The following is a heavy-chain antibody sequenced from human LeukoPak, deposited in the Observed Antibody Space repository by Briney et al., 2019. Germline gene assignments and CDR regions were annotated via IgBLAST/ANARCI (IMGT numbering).Heavy chain of an antibody. D-gene: IGHD2/OR15-2a*01. V-gene: IGHV3-7*03. Sequence: PGGSLRLSCAASGFSFSGYWMTWVRQAPGKGLEWVANIKEDGSEKYYADFVKGRFTISRDNAKNSLDLQMNSLRAEDTAVYYCARRGSTDYWGQGTLVIVSS. CDR1: GFSFSGYW. CDR3: ARRGSTDY. J-gene: IGHJ4*02. CDR2: IKEDGSEK.